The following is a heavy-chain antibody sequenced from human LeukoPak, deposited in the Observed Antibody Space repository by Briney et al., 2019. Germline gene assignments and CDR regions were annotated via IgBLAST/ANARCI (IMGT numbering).Heavy chain of an antibody. J-gene: IGHJ4*02. CDR1: GYSFTSYW. V-gene: IGHV5-51*01. D-gene: IGHD2-2*01. CDR3: ARRYCSSTSCFGGFDY. CDR2: IHPGDSDT. Sequence: GESLKISCKGSGYSFTSYWIGWVRQMPGKGLEWMGIIHPGDSDTRYSPSFQGQVTISADKSISTAYLQWSSLKASDTAMYYCARRYCSSTSCFGGFDYWGQGTLVTVSS.